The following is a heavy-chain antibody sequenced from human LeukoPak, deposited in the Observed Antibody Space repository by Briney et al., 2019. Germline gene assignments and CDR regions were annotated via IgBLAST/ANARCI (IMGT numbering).Heavy chain of an antibody. D-gene: IGHD2-2*01. CDR2: INHSGST. Sequence: PSETLSLTCAVYGGSFSGYYWSWIRQPPGKGLEWIGEINHSGSTNYNPSLKSRVTISVDTSKNQFSLKLSSVTAADTAVYYCARGGTIVVVPAAIEEGTFDYWGQGILVTVSS. V-gene: IGHV4-34*01. CDR3: ARGGTIVVVPAAIEEGTFDY. CDR1: GGSFSGYY. J-gene: IGHJ4*02.